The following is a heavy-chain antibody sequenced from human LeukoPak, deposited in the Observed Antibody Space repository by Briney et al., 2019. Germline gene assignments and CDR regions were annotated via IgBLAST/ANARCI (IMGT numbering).Heavy chain of an antibody. CDR3: ARGEYSGSD. CDR2: IYYSGSGST. Sequence: SETLSLTCTVSGGSISSYYWSWIRQPPGEGLEWIGYIYYSGSGSTNYNPSLKSRVTISVDTSKNQFSLKLSSVTAADTAVYYCARGEYSGSDWGQGTLVTVSS. V-gene: IGHV4-59*01. CDR1: GGSISSYY. J-gene: IGHJ4*02. D-gene: IGHD1-1*01.